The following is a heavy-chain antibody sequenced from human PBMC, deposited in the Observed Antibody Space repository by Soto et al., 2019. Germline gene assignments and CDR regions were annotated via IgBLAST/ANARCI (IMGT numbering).Heavy chain of an antibody. CDR1: GFSLANYP. Sequence: PGGSLRLSCVASGFSLANYPMNWVRQTPGKGLEWISYSSPRGHTIYYADSVEGRFTISRDNARNSLSLHMSSLRDEDSALYYCAKGPHTNVGWPYYFESWGQGVPVTVSS. CDR2: SSPRGHTI. V-gene: IGHV3-48*02. D-gene: IGHD6-19*01. J-gene: IGHJ4*02. CDR3: AKGPHTNVGWPYYFES.